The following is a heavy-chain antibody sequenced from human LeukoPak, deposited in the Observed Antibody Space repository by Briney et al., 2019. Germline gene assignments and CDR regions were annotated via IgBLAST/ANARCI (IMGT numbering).Heavy chain of an antibody. CDR2: INPNSGGT. CDR1: GYTFTGYY. CDR3: ARVLLPSYDFWSGDAFDI. D-gene: IGHD3-3*01. V-gene: IGHV1-2*02. Sequence: ASVKVFCKASGYTFTGYYMHWVRQAPGQGLEWMGWINPNSGGTNYAQKFQGRVTMTRDTSISTAYMELSRLRSDDTAVYYCARVLLPSYDFWSGDAFDIWGQGTMVTVSS. J-gene: IGHJ3*02.